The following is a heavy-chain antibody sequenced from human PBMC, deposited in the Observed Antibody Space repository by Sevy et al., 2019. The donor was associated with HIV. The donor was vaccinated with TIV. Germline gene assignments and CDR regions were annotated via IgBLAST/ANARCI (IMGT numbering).Heavy chain of an antibody. CDR1: GFTFSSYA. Sequence: GESLKISCAASGFTFSSYAMSWVRQAPGKGLEWVSGLSGNGGSTNYADSVKGRFALSRDNSKNPLYLQMNNLRAEDTAIYFCAKDRIWELGDAFDIWGQGTMVTVSS. CDR3: AKDRIWELGDAFDI. V-gene: IGHV3-23*01. J-gene: IGHJ3*02. CDR2: LSGNGGST. D-gene: IGHD1-7*01.